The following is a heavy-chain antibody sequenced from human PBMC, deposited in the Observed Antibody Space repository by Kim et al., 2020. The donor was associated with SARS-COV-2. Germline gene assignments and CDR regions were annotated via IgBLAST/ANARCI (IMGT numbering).Heavy chain of an antibody. CDR2: IRSKANSYAT. Sequence: GGSLRLSCAASGFTFSGSAMHWVRQASGKGLEWVGRIRSKANSYATAYAASVKGRFTISRDDSKNTAYLQMNSLKTEDTAVYYCTRPGSSLSDYWGQGTLVTVSS. CDR3: TRPGSSLSDY. J-gene: IGHJ4*02. CDR1: GFTFSGSA. V-gene: IGHV3-73*01.